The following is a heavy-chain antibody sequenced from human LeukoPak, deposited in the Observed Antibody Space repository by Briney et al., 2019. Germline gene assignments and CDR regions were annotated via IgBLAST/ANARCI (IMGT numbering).Heavy chain of an antibody. CDR1: GFPFSSYG. D-gene: IGHD3-22*01. CDR3: AKGYYDSTSNYYYYGMDV. J-gene: IGHJ6*02. V-gene: IGHV3-30*18. CDR2: TSYDGTNK. Sequence: GGSLRLSCAASGFPFSSYGMHWVRQAPGKGLEWVAVTSYDGTNKYYADSVKGRFTISRDNSKNTLYLQMNSLRAEDTAAYYCAKGYYDSTSNYYYYGMDVWGQGTAVTVSS.